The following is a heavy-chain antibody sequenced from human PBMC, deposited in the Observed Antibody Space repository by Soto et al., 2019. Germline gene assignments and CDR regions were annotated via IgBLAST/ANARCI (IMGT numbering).Heavy chain of an antibody. CDR2: VTNSGSAK. V-gene: IGHV3-30*18. D-gene: IGHD3-10*01. CDR1: GFTFSSYG. Sequence: QVQLVESGGGVVQPGGSLRLSCAASGFTFSSYGMHWVRQAPGKGLEWVAFVTNSGSAKNYADSVKGRFTISRDNSNTTLSLQMHSLRPDDTAVYYCAKPYYDSGSSYNTAHFDSWGQGTLVTVSS. CDR3: AKPYYDSGSSYNTAHFDS. J-gene: IGHJ4*02.